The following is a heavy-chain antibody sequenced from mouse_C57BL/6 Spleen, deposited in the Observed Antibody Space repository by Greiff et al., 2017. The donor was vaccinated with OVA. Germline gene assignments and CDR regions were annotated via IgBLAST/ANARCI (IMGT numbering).Heavy chain of an antibody. V-gene: IGHV3-6*01. CDR2: ISYDGSN. Sequence: EVQLQQSGPGLVKPSQSLSLTCSVTGYSITSGYYWNWIRQFPGNKLEWMGYISYDGSNNYNPSLKNRISITRDTSKNQFFLKLNSVTTEDTATYYCAKDYDAPYYYAMDYWGQGTSVTVSS. J-gene: IGHJ4*01. D-gene: IGHD2-3*01. CDR3: AKDYDAPYYYAMDY. CDR1: GYSITSGYY.